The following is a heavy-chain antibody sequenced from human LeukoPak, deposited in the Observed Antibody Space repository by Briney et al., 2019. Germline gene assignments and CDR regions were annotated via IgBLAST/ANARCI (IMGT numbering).Heavy chain of an antibody. Sequence: ASVRASCKASGYTFTSYGISWVRQAPGQGLEWMGWIGPYNGNTNYAQNLQGRVTMTTDTSTSTAYMELGSLGSDDTAVYYCARDQDSLVRGVIGYWGQGTLVTVSS. D-gene: IGHD3-10*01. V-gene: IGHV1-18*01. CDR1: GYTFTSYG. CDR2: IGPYNGNT. CDR3: ARDQDSLVRGVIGY. J-gene: IGHJ4*02.